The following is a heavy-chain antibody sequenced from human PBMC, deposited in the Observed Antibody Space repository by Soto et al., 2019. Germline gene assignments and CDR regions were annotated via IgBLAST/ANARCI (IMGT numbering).Heavy chain of an antibody. D-gene: IGHD3-3*01. V-gene: IGHV1-18*04. CDR2: ISAYNGNT. CDR3: ARDAGLVLRFLEWFPRYGMDV. J-gene: IGHJ6*02. Sequence: SVQVSCKASGYTFTSYGISWVRQAPGQGLEWMGWISAYNGNTNYAQKLQGRVTMTTDTSTSTAYMELSSLRSDDTAVYYCARDAGLVLRFLEWFPRYGMDVWGQGTTVTVSS. CDR1: GYTFTSYG.